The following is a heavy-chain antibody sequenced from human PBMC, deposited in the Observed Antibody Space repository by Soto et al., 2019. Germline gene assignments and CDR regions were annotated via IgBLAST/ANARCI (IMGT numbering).Heavy chain of an antibody. CDR3: ARDQWELLHAFDI. D-gene: IGHD1-26*01. Sequence: PGGSLRLSCAASGFTFSSYGMHWVRQAPGKGLEWVAVISYDGSNKYYADSVKGRFTISRDNSKNTLYLQMNSLRAEDTAVYYCARDQWELLHAFDIWGLGTMVTVSS. V-gene: IGHV3-30*19. CDR2: ISYDGSNK. CDR1: GFTFSSYG. J-gene: IGHJ3*02.